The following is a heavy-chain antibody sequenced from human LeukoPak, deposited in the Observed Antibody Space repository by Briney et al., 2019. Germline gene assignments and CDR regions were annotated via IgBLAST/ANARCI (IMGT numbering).Heavy chain of an antibody. J-gene: IGHJ4*02. D-gene: IGHD3-3*01. CDR2: ISSSSSTI. V-gene: IGHV3-48*01. CDR1: GFTFSSYS. CDR3: AGTLRFLEWYSV. Sequence: GGSLRLSCAASGFTFSSYSMNWVRQAPGKGLEWVSYISSSSSTIYYADSVKGRFTISRDNAKNSLYLQMNSLRAEDTAVYYCAGTLRFLEWYSVWGRGTLVTVSS.